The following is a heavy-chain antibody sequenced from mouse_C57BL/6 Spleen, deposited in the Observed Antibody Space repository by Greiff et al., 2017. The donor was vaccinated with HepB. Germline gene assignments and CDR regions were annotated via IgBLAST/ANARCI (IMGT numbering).Heavy chain of an antibody. CDR3: AREGLYGSSYGWYFDV. CDR1: GFSLTSYG. CDR2: IWSGGST. V-gene: IGHV2-2*01. J-gene: IGHJ1*03. Sequence: QVQLQQSGPGLVQPSQSLSITCTVSGFSLTSYGVHWVRQSPGKGLEWLGVIWSGGSTDYNAAFISRLSISKDNSKSQVFFKMNSLQADDTAIYYCAREGLYGSSYGWYFDVWGTGTTVTVSS. D-gene: IGHD1-1*01.